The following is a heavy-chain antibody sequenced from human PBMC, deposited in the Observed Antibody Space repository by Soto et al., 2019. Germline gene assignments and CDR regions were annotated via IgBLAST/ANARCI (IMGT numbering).Heavy chain of an antibody. J-gene: IGHJ2*01. V-gene: IGHV3-23*01. CDR1: GFTFSSYV. CDR3: AEDPRQRFCRAGSCSTPRYFDL. D-gene: IGHD2-15*01. Sequence: EVQLLESGGGLVQPGGSLRLSCVASGFTFSSYVMSWVRQAPGKGLEWVSSLSGSDGSTYYADSVKGRFTISRDNSKNTLYLQMNSLRADDTALYYCAEDPRQRFCRAGSCSTPRYFDLWGRGTLVTVSS. CDR2: LSGSDGST.